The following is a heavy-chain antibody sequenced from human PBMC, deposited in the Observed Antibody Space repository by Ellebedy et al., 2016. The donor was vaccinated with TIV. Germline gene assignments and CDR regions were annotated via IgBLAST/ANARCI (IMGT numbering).Heavy chain of an antibody. V-gene: IGHV5-51*01. CDR2: IYPGYSDT. CDR3: ASASVAGISGYFAP. D-gene: IGHD6-19*01. CDR1: GYSFTNYW. Sequence: GESLKISCKGSGYSFTNYWIGWVRQMPGKGLESMGIIYPGYSDTRYSPSFQGQVTISADKSTSTAYLQWSSLKTSATAMYYCASASVAGISGYFAPWGRGTLVTVSS. J-gene: IGHJ2*01.